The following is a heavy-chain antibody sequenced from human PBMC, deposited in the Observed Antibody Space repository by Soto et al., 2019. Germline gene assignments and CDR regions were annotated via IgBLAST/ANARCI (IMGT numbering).Heavy chain of an antibody. J-gene: IGHJ1*01. V-gene: IGHV4-31*03. CDR3: ASSSPLSSGYYFAIQH. Sequence: SETLSLTCTVSGGSISSGGYYWSWIRQHPGKGLEWIGYIYYSGSTYYNPSLKSRVTISVDTSKNQFSLKLSSVTAADTSVYYCASSSPLSSGYYFAIQHWGQGTMVTSPQ. CDR1: GGSISSGGYY. CDR2: IYYSGST. D-gene: IGHD3-22*01.